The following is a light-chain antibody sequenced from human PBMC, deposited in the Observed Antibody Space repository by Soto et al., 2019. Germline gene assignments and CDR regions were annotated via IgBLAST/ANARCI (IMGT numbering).Light chain of an antibody. CDR2: AAS. CDR3: QQLDAYPRT. V-gene: IGKV1-9*01. Sequence: IQLTQSPSSLSASVGDRVTITCRASQGISSYLAWYQQKPGQAPKLLIYAASTLQSGVPSRFSGSGFVTAFTLTISSLQPEDFATYSCQQLDAYPRTFGPGTKVELK. CDR1: QGISSY. J-gene: IGKJ1*01.